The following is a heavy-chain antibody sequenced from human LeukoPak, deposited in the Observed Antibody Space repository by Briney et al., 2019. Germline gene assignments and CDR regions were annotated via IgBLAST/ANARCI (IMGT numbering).Heavy chain of an antibody. V-gene: IGHV3-11*06. CDR3: ARDHRRTGSDY. CDR2: ISSSSSYT. J-gene: IGHJ4*02. CDR1: GFTFSDYY. Sequence: PGGSLRLSCAASGFTFSDYYMSWLRQGPGKGLEGVSYISSSSSYTNYADSVKGRFTISRDNPKNSLYPQMNSLRAEDTAVYYCARDHRRTGSDYWGQGTLVTVSS. D-gene: IGHD3/OR15-3a*01.